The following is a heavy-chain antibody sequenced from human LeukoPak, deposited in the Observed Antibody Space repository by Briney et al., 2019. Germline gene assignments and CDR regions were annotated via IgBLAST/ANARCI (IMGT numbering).Heavy chain of an antibody. D-gene: IGHD5-12*01. CDR1: GYSISTGYY. CDR3: ARATVGTNPLFDY. J-gene: IGHJ4*02. Sequence: SETLSLTCTVSGYSISTGYYWGWIRQPPGKGLEWIGTIYNTGSTYYNPSIKSRVTISVDTSKNQFSLKQSSVTAADTAVYCCARATVGTNPLFDYWGQGTLVTVSS. CDR2: IYNTGST. V-gene: IGHV4-38-2*02.